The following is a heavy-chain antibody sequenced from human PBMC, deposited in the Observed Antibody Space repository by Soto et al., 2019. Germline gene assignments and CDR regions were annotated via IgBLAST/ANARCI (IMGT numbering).Heavy chain of an antibody. CDR1: GGTFSSYA. CDR3: ASAGIVGAREAFDI. V-gene: IGHV1-69*13. CDR2: IIPIFGTT. J-gene: IGHJ3*02. Sequence: ASVKVSCKASGGTFSSYAISWVRQAPGQGLEWMGGIIPIFGTTNYAQKFQGRVTITADESTSTAYMELSSLRSEDTAVYYCASAGIVGAREAFDIWGQGTMVTVSS. D-gene: IGHD1-26*01.